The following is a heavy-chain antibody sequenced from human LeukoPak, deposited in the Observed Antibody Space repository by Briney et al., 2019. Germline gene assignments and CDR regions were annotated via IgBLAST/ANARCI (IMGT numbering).Heavy chain of an antibody. V-gene: IGHV1-69*13. CDR1: GGTFSSHA. CDR2: IIPIFGTA. J-gene: IGHJ6*02. D-gene: IGHD6-6*01. Sequence: ASVKVSCKASGGTFSSHAISWVRQAPGQGLEWMGGIIPIFGTANYAQKFQGRVTITADESTSTAYMELSSLRSEDTAVYYCAAPVSIAARFHYYGMDVWGQGTTVTVSS. CDR3: AAPVSIAARFHYYGMDV.